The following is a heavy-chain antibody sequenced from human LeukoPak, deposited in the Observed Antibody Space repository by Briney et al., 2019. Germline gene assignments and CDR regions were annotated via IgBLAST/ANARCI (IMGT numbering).Heavy chain of an antibody. Sequence: SETLSLTCTVSGGSISSYYWSWIRQPPGKGLEWIGYIYYSGSTSYNPSLKSRVTISVDTSKNQFSLKLSSVTAADTAVYYCARDRFLEWSPGEFDPWGQGTLVTVSS. CDR2: IYYSGST. CDR3: ARDRFLEWSPGEFDP. D-gene: IGHD3-3*01. V-gene: IGHV4-59*01. CDR1: GGSISSYY. J-gene: IGHJ5*02.